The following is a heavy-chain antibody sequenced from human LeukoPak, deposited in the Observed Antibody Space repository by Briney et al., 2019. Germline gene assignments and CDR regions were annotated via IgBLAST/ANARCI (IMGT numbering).Heavy chain of an antibody. D-gene: IGHD3-10*01. Sequence: GGSLRLSCAASGFTFSSYPMHWVRQTPGKGLEWVAVISYGGNDRYYADSVKGRFTISRDNSKSTLYLQVNSLRADDTAVYYCARGPLSGPPDYWGQGTLVTVSS. CDR2: ISYGGNDR. V-gene: IGHV3-30-3*01. CDR3: ARGPLSGPPDY. J-gene: IGHJ4*02. CDR1: GFTFSSYP.